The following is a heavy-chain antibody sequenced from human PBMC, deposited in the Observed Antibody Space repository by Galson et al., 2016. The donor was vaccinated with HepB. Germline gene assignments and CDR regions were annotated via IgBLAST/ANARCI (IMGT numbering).Heavy chain of an antibody. CDR1: GGSISSGDYY. D-gene: IGHD3-16*02. V-gene: IGHV4-61*02. J-gene: IGHJ2*01. CDR3: ARSLSVLSSNWYFDR. CDR2: VFSTVAFPEST. Sequence: TLSLTCTVSGGSISSGDYYWTWIRQPAGKRLEWIGRVFSTVAFPESTKYNPSLESRVTISADASRNQFSLRQTSVTAADTAVYFCARSLSVLSSNWYFDRWGPGTLVTVSS.